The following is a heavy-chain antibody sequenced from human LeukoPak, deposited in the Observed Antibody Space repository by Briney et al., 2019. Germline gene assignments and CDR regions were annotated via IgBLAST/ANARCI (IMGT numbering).Heavy chain of an antibody. D-gene: IGHD6-13*01. V-gene: IGHV4-59*01. CDR1: DGSISGYY. CDR3: ARGQQTRDFDY. Sequence: PSETLSLTCTVSDGSISGYYWSWIRQPPGKGLEWIGYIYYSGSTNYNPSLKSRVTISVDTSKNQFSLKLSSVTAADTAVYYCARGQQTRDFDYWGQGTLVTVSS. CDR2: IYYSGST. J-gene: IGHJ4*02.